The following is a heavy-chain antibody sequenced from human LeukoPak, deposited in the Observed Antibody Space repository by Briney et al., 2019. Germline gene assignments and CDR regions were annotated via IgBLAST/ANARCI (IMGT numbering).Heavy chain of an antibody. CDR2: ISGSNSYI. V-gene: IGHV3-21*01. D-gene: IGHD1-1*01. CDR3: ARALTTLTYEGY. J-gene: IGHJ4*02. CDR1: GFTVSKNY. Sequence: GGSLRLSCAASGFTVSKNYMSWVRQAPGKGLEWVSSISGSNSYIFYADSVKGRFTVSRDNAKDSLYLQMNSLRAEDTAVYYCARALTTLTYEGYWGQGTLVTVSS.